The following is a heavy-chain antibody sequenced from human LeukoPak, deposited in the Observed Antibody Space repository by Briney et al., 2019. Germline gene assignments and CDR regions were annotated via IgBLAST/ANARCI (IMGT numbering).Heavy chain of an antibody. D-gene: IGHD5-24*01. CDR3: ARSRGWLQSHPLGY. CDR2: IYTSGST. CDR1: GGSISSGSYY. V-gene: IGHV4-61*02. Sequence: SQTLSLTCTVSGGSISSGSYYWSWIRQPAGKGLEWIGRIYTSGSTNYNPSLKSRVTISVDTSKNQFSLKLSSVTAADTAVYYCARSRGWLQSHPLGYWGQGTLVTVSS. J-gene: IGHJ4*02.